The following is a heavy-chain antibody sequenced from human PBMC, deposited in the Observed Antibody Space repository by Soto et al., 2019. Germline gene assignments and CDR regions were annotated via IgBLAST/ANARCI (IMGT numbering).Heavy chain of an antibody. D-gene: IGHD6-25*01. CDR2: MFYGGSA. CDR1: GVSVNSAAHY. CDR3: AKSFGSGWEYFAD. Sequence: QVQLQESGPRLVKPSETLSLTCTVSGVSVNSAAHYWSWIRLSPGQGLEWLGYMFYGGSANYHPPVKGRVNLSVDTSNNQFSLKLTSVTAADTAVYYCAKSFGSGWEYFADWGQGTLVTVSS. V-gene: IGHV4-61*08. J-gene: IGHJ4*02.